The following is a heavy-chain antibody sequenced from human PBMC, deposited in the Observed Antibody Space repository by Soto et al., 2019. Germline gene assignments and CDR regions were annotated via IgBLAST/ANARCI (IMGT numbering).Heavy chain of an antibody. Sequence: QVQLQESDPGLVKPSQTLSRTWTVSGGSISSGGYYWSWMRQHPGKVLEWIGYIYYSGSTYYNPSLKSRVTISVDTSNNQFSLKLSSVTAADTAVYYCALDQHKLYYFDYWGQGTLVTVSS. CDR1: GGSISSGGYY. CDR2: IYYSGST. CDR3: ALDQHKLYYFDY. D-gene: IGHD5-18*01. J-gene: IGHJ4*02. V-gene: IGHV4-31*02.